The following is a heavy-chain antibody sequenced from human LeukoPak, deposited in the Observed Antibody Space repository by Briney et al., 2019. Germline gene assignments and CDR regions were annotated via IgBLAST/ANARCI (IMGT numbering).Heavy chain of an antibody. V-gene: IGHV3-74*01. Sequence: PGRSLRLSCAASGFTFDDYAMHWVRQAPGKGLVWVSRINSDGSSTSYADSVKGRFTISRDNAKNTLYLQMNSLRAEDTAVYYCALRGGPRAVYWGQGTLVTVSS. J-gene: IGHJ4*02. CDR1: GFTFDDYA. D-gene: IGHD6-25*01. CDR3: ALRGGPRAVY. CDR2: INSDGSST.